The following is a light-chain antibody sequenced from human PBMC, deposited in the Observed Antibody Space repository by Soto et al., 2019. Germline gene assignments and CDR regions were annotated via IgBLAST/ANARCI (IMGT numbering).Light chain of an antibody. Sequence: QSVLTQPASVSGSPGQSITISCTGTSSDVGAYNSVSWYQQHPGKAPKLTIYDVCNRPSGVSNRFSGSKSGNTASLTISGLQAEDEADYYCSSYASSSTVVFGGGTKVTVL. V-gene: IGLV2-14*01. CDR3: SSYASSSTVV. CDR1: SSDVGAYNS. CDR2: DVC. J-gene: IGLJ3*02.